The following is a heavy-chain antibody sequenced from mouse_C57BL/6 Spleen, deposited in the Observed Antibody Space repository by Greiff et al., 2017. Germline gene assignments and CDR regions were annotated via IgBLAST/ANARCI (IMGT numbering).Heavy chain of an antibody. V-gene: IGHV7-1*01. Sequence: EVNVVESGGGLVQSGRSLRLSCATSGFTFSDFYMEWVRQAPGKGLEWIAASRNKANDYTTEYSASVKGRFIVSRDTSQSILYLQMNALRAEDTAIYYCARDDYYGIFDYWGQGTTLTVSS. CDR2: SRNKANDYTT. D-gene: IGHD1-1*01. CDR1: GFTFSDFY. CDR3: ARDDYYGIFDY. J-gene: IGHJ2*01.